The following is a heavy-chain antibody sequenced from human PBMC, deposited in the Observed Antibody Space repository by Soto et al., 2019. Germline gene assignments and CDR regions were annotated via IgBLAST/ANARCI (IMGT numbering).Heavy chain of an antibody. V-gene: IGHV1-3*04. CDR2: INTANGNT. CDR3: GRDSTPTWWGWWS. CDR1: GYTFSTYS. J-gene: IGHJ4*02. D-gene: IGHD2-15*01. Sequence: ASVKVSCKTSGYTFSTYSMHWVRQAPGQRPEWMGWINTANGNTEFSHEFQGRVTITTDTSASTAYMDLTSLRSDDTAVYYCGRDSTPTWWGWWSWGQGTLVTASS.